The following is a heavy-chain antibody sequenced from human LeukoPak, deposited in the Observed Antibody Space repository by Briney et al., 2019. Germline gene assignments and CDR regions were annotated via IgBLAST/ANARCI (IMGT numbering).Heavy chain of an antibody. CDR3: ARINVLLWSALDY. D-gene: IGHD3-10*01. V-gene: IGHV1-8*01. Sequence: ASVKVSCKASGYTFTSYDINWVRQATGQGLEWMGWMNPNSGNTGYAQKFQGRVTMTRNTSISTAYVELSSLRSEDTAVYYCARINVLLWSALDYWGQGTLVTVSS. CDR2: MNPNSGNT. CDR1: GYTFTSYD. J-gene: IGHJ4*02.